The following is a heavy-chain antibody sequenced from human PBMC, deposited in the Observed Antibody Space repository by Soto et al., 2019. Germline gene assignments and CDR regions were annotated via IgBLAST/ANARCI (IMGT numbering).Heavy chain of an antibody. CDR1: GGSFSGYY. CDR3: ASGAIFDY. D-gene: IGHD3-3*02. J-gene: IGHJ4*02. Sequence: QVHLQQWGAGLLRPSETLSLTCAVYGGSFSGYYWSWIRQPPGKGLEWIGEINRSGSTDYNPSLKSRVTMSLDTSNNQFSLRLISVTAADTAPYYCASGAIFDYWGQGTLITVSS. CDR2: INRSGST. V-gene: IGHV4-34*01.